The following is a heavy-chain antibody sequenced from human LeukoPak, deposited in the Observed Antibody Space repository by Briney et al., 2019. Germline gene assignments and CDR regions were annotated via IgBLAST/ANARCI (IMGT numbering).Heavy chain of an antibody. J-gene: IGHJ4*02. V-gene: IGHV4-59*01. CDR1: GGSISSYY. CDR3: ARTPRGYGDYAFDY. D-gene: IGHD4-17*01. CDR2: IYYSGST. Sequence: SETLSLTCTVSGGSISSYYWSWIRQPPGKGLEWIGYIYYSGSTNYNPSLKSRVTISVDTSKNQFSLKLSSVTAADTAVYYCARTPRGYGDYAFDYWGQGTLVTVSS.